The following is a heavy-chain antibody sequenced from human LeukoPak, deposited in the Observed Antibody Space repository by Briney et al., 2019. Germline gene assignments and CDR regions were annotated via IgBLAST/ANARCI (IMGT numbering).Heavy chain of an antibody. V-gene: IGHV3-21*01. CDR3: ARDYYVSSGYYPFDY. J-gene: IGHJ4*02. Sequence: GGSLRLSCAASGFTFSSYSMNWVRQAPGKGLEWVSSISSSSSYIYYADSVKGRFTISRDNAKNSLYLQMNSLRAEDTAVYYCARDYYVSSGYYPFDYWGQRTLVTVSS. D-gene: IGHD3-22*01. CDR1: GFTFSSYS. CDR2: ISSSSSYI.